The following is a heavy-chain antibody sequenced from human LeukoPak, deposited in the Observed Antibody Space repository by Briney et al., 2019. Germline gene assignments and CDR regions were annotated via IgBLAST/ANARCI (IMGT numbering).Heavy chain of an antibody. CDR1: GGSISSGTNY. V-gene: IGHV4-61*02. D-gene: IGHD6-13*01. CDR3: ARVGPIAAAGTEYYYYMDV. CDR2: ISTSGST. Sequence: PSETLSLTCTVSGGSISSGTNYWSWIRQPAGKGLEWIGRISTSGSTNYNPSLKSRVTMSVDTSKNQFSLKLSSVTAADTAVYYCARVGPIAAAGTEYYYYMDVWGKGTTVTVSS. J-gene: IGHJ6*03.